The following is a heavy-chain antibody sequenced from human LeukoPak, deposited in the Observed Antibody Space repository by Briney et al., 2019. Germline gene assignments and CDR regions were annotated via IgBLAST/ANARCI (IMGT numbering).Heavy chain of an antibody. V-gene: IGHV4-39*01. D-gene: IGHD3-10*01. CDR3: ARTRYYYNSRSYGAPYYFDY. CDR2: IYYSGST. J-gene: IGHJ4*02. Sequence: SETLSLTCTVSGGSISSSSYYWGWIRQPPGKGLEWIGSIYYSGSTYYNPSLKSRVTISVDTSKNQFSLKLSSVTAADAAVYYCARTRYYYNSRSYGAPYYFDYWGQGTLVTVSS. CDR1: GGSISSSSYY.